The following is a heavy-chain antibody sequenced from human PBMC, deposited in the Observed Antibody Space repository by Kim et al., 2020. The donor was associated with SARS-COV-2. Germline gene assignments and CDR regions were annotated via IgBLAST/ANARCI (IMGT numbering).Heavy chain of an antibody. V-gene: IGHV4-31*02. D-gene: IGHD3-3*01. Sequence: SLKRRVPISVETSKNQFSQKLSSVTAADTAVYYCARGDTIFGVVINAFDIWGQGTMVTVSS. J-gene: IGHJ3*02. CDR3: ARGDTIFGVVINAFDI.